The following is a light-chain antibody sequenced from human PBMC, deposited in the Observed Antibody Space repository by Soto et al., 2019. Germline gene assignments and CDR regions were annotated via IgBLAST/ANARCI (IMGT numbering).Light chain of an antibody. J-gene: IGKJ2*01. CDR3: QQRSNWYT. CDR2: DAS. CDR1: QSVTTS. V-gene: IGKV3-11*01. Sequence: EIVLTQSPPTLSLSPGERATLSCRASQSVTTSLAWYQQKPGQAPRLLIYDASNRATGIPARFSGSGSGTDFTLTVSSLEPEDFAVYYCQQRSNWYTFGQGTKLEVK.